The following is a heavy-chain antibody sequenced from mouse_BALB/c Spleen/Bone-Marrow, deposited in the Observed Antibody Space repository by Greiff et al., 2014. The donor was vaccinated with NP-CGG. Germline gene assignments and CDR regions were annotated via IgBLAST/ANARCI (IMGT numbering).Heavy chain of an antibody. CDR1: GFTFSSFG. CDR2: ISSGSSTI. J-gene: IGHJ2*01. CDR3: ARLRRYYEDFDY. D-gene: IGHD1-1*01. V-gene: IGHV5-17*02. Sequence: EVQLEESGGGLAQPGGSRKLSCAASGFTFSSFGMHWVRQAPEKGLEWVGYISSGSSTIYYADTLKGRFTISRDNSENTLFLQMTSQRSEDTAMSCSARLRRYYEDFDYWGQGTTLTVSS.